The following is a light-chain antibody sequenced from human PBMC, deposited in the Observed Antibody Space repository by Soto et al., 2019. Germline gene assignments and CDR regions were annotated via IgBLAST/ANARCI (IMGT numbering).Light chain of an antibody. J-gene: IGKJ1*01. V-gene: IGKV3-15*01. CDR3: QQYNVWPPWT. CDR1: QSVITN. Sequence: EIVMTQSPATLSVSPGERVTLSCRASQSVITNVAWYQQKPGQAPRLLIFHASTRATGISARFSGSGSGTEFTLTISSLQSGDFAVYYCQQYNVWPPWTFGQGTKVEIK. CDR2: HAS.